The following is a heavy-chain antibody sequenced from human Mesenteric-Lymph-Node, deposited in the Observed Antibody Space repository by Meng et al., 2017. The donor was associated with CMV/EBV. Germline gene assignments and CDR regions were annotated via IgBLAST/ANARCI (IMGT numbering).Heavy chain of an antibody. Sequence: GESLKISCAVSEFTFNNYAIHWVRQAPGKGLEWVSLIRHDGSNKYYADSVKGRFTISRDNSKNTVYLQMNSLRTEDTAVYYCARENDYRNYFDQWGQGTLVTVSS. CDR1: EFTFNNYA. V-gene: IGHV3-30*02. CDR3: ARENDYRNYFDQ. CDR2: IRHDGSNK. D-gene: IGHD4-11*01. J-gene: IGHJ4*02.